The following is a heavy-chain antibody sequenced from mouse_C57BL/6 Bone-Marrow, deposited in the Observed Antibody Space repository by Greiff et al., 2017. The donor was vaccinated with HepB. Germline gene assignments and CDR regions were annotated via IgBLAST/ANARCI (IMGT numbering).Heavy chain of an antibody. D-gene: IGHD1-1*01. Sequence: EVKLVESGGGLVQPGGSMKLSCAASGFTFSDAWMDWVRQSPEKGLEWVAEIRNKANNHATYYAESVKGRFTISRDDSKSSVYLQMNSLRAEDTGIYYCTTGDYYGSSYGAYWGQGTLVTVSA. V-gene: IGHV6-6*01. J-gene: IGHJ3*01. CDR1: GFTFSDAW. CDR2: IRNKANNHAT. CDR3: TTGDYYGSSYGAY.